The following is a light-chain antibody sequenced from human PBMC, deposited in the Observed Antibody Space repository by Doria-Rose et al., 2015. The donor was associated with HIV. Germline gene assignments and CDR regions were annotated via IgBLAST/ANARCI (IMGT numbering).Light chain of an antibody. CDR1: QSLLYTSKNY. CDR2: WAS. Sequence: DIRMTQSPESLGMSLGERATLNCKSNQSLLYTSKNYLAWYQQKPGQPTKLLIYWASTRQSGVTARFSGSGSGTDFTLTISSLEAEDVAVYYCQQYYDTPSFGPGTTVDIK. J-gene: IGKJ3*01. V-gene: IGKV4-1*01. CDR3: QQYYDTPS.